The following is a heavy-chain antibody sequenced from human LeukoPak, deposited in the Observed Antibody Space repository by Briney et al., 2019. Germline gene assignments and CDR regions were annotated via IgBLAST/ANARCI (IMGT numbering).Heavy chain of an antibody. Sequence: SETLSLTCTVSGGSISNYYWNWIRQPPGKGLEWIGNFYYSGSTTYNPSLKSRVTISVDTSRNQFSLRLTSVTAADTAVYYCERGFQQLVSVWGQGTLVSV. CDR2: FYYSGST. CDR1: GGSISNYY. D-gene: IGHD6-13*01. CDR3: ERGFQQLVSV. J-gene: IGHJ4*02. V-gene: IGHV4-59*01.